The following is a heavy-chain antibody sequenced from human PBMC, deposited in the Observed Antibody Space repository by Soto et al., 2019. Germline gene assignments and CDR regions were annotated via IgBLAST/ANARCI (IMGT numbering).Heavy chain of an antibody. D-gene: IGHD6-19*01. J-gene: IGHJ6*02. Sequence: QVQLQESGPGLVKPSETLSLSCTVSGGSVSGVSNYWSWIRQHPGKGLEWIGCVFYRGSTNYNPSLKSRVTISVDTSKNQYSLRLNSVTAADTAVYFCARDRCSGNPCSGYDGMDVWGQGTTVTVSS. CDR3: ARDRCSGNPCSGYDGMDV. V-gene: IGHV4-61*01. CDR1: GGSVSGVSNY. CDR2: VFYRGST.